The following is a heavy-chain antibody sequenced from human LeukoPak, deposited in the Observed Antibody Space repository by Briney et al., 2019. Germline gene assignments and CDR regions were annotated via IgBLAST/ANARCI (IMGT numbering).Heavy chain of an antibody. D-gene: IGHD1-26*01. J-gene: IGHJ4*02. CDR1: GFTCSNYW. CDR3: TMIEWERWRG. Sequence: PGGSLRLSCAASGFTCSNYWMNWVRQAPGKGLEWVANIKQDGSEKHYVDSVKGRFTVSRDNTKNSLYLQMNSLRAEDTAVNYCTMIEWERWRGWGQGTLVTVSS. V-gene: IGHV3-7*01. CDR2: IKQDGSEK.